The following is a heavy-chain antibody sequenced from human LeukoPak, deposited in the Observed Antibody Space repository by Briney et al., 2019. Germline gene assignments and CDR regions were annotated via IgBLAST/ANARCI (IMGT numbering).Heavy chain of an antibody. CDR1: GGTFSSYA. V-gene: IGHV1-69*01. CDR3: ARARYGNFDY. CDR2: IIPIFGTA. J-gene: IGHJ4*02. Sequence: VASVKVSCKASGGTFSSYAISWARQAPGQGLEWMGGIIPIFGTANYAQKFQGRVTITADESTSTAYMELSSLRSEDTAVYYCARARYGNFDYWGPGTLVTVSS. D-gene: IGHD4-17*01.